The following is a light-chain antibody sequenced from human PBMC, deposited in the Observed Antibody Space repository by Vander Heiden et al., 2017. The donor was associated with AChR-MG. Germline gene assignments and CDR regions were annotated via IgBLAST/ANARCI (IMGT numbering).Light chain of an antibody. CDR3: QSYDSSLSSV. Sequence: QSVLTQQPSVSGASGQAVTISCTGVRSTIGRGYDVHWYQQLPGPAPKLLIYSNKARPSGVPDRFSGSKSGTSATLASAGLQAEDEADYYCQSYDSSLSSVFGTGTKVTVL. CDR2: SNK. V-gene: IGLV1-40*01. CDR1: RSTIGRGYD. J-gene: IGLJ1*01.